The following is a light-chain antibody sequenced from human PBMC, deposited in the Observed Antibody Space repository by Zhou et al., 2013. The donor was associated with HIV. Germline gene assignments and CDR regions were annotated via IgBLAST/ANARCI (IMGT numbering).Light chain of an antibody. Sequence: DIQMTQSPSSLSASVGDRVTITCRASQGIGYSLAWYQQKPGKVPKLLIYTASILQSGVPSRFSGLGSGTDFTLTIGSLQPEDVATYYCQKCNSAPRTFGQGTKVEIK. V-gene: IGKV1-27*01. CDR1: QGIGYS. CDR3: QKCNSAPRT. CDR2: TAS. J-gene: IGKJ1*01.